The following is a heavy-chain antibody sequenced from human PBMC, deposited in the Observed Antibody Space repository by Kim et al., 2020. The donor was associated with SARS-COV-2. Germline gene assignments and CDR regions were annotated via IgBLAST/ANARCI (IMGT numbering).Heavy chain of an antibody. J-gene: IGHJ3*02. CDR2: GST. V-gene: IGHV3-23*01. CDR3: AKRLTFFDI. Sequence: GSTYYADSVKGRFTISRDNSKNTLYLQMNSLRAEDTAVYYCAKRLTFFDIWGQGTMVTVSS.